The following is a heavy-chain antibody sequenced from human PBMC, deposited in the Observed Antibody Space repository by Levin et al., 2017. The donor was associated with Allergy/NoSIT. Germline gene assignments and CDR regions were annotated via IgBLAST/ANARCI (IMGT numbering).Heavy chain of an antibody. CDR2: IYYSGST. V-gene: IGHV4-59*01. J-gene: IGHJ4*02. CDR3: ARTSAYYYDSSGYFDY. D-gene: IGHD3-22*01. CDR1: GGSISSYY. Sequence: SETLSLTCTVSGGSISSYYWSWIRQPPGKGLEWIGYIYYSGSTNYNPSLKSRVTISVDTSKNQFSLKLSSVTAADTAVYYCARTSAYYYDSSGYFDYWGQGTLVTVSS.